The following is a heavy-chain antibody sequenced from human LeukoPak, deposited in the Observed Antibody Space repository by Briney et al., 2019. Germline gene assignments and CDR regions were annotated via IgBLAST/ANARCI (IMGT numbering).Heavy chain of an antibody. J-gene: IGHJ6*02. D-gene: IGHD2-21*02. CDR1: GGSLSSYY. CDR2: IYYSGST. Sequence: SESLSLTCTVSGGSLSSYYWSWIRQPPGKGLEYIGYIYYSGSTNYNPSLKSRVTISVDTSKNQFSLKLSSVTAADTAVYYCAPAEATYCGGDCLIVSSGMDVWGQGTTVTVSS. CDR3: APAEATYCGGDCLIVSSGMDV. V-gene: IGHV4-59*08.